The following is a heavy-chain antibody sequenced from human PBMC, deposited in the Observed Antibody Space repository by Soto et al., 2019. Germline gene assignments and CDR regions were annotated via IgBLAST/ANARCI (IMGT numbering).Heavy chain of an antibody. CDR1: GGSIRSYY. J-gene: IGHJ6*02. Sequence: SETLSLTCTVSGGSIRSYYWSWIRQPPGKGLEWIGYIYDSGSTNYNPSLKSRVTISIDTSKNQFSLKLSSLSAADTALYYCARHSPPFFYGSGPWDVWGQGTTVTVS. V-gene: IGHV4-59*08. D-gene: IGHD3-10*01. CDR3: ARHSPPFFYGSGPWDV. CDR2: IYDSGST.